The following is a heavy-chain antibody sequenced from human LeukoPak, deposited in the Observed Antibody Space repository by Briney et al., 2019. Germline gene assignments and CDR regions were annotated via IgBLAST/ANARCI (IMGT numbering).Heavy chain of an antibody. J-gene: IGHJ5*02. Sequence: ASVKVSCKTSGYSFTDYYIHWLRPAPGQGLELMGYINHNTGGTKYAQKFQGRVTMTRDTSISTAYMELRLRSDDTAVYYCARAPPRGIAWFDPWGQGTRVTVSS. V-gene: IGHV1-2*02. CDR1: GYSFTDYY. CDR2: INHNTGGT. D-gene: IGHD3-16*01. CDR3: ARAPPRGIAWFDP.